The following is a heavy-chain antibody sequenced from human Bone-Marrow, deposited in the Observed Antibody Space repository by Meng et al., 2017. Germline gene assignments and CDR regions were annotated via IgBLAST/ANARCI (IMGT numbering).Heavy chain of an antibody. V-gene: IGHV7-4-1*02. Sequence: ASVKVSCKTSGYTFTSYAINWVRQAPGQGLEWMGWITTNTGDPTYVPGFTGRFVFSLDTSVSTAYLQISSLKAEDTAVYYCARVLDGDYINWFDPWGQGTLVTVSS. CDR1: GYTFTSYA. CDR3: ARVLDGDYINWFDP. J-gene: IGHJ5*02. D-gene: IGHD4-17*01. CDR2: ITTNTGDP.